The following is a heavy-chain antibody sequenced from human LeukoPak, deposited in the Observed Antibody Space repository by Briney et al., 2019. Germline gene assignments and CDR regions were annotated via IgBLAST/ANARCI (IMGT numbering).Heavy chain of an antibody. CDR2: TYYSGST. Sequence: SETLSLTCTVSGGSISSGSYYWSWIRQPPGKGLEWIGYTYYSGSTNYNPSLKSRVTISVDTSKNQFSLKLSSVTAADTAVYYCARGLEAGTEDYWGQGTLVTVSS. CDR1: GGSISSGSYY. J-gene: IGHJ4*02. D-gene: IGHD1-1*01. CDR3: ARGLEAGTEDY. V-gene: IGHV4-61*01.